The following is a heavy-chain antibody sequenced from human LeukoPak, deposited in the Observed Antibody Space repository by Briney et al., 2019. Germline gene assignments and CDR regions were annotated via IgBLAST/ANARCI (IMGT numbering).Heavy chain of an antibody. CDR1: GGSISSSSYY. CDR3: ARVACSSTSCYFDY. J-gene: IGHJ4*02. V-gene: IGHV4-39*07. Sequence: SETLSLTCTVSGGSISSSSYYWGWIRQPPGKGLEWIGSIYYSGSTYYNPSLKSRVTISVYTSKNQFSLKLSSVTAADTAVYYCARVACSSTSCYFDYWGQGTLVTVSS. D-gene: IGHD2-2*01. CDR2: IYYSGST.